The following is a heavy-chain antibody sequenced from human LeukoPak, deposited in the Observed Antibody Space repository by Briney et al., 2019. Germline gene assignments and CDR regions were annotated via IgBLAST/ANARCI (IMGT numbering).Heavy chain of an antibody. D-gene: IGHD1-26*01. CDR1: GDTLTELS. V-gene: IGHV1-24*01. J-gene: IGHJ3*02. Sequence: ASVKVSCKVSGDTLTELSMHWVRQAPGKGLEWMGGFDPEDGETIYAQKFQGRVTITRDTSASTAYMELSSLRSEDMAVYYCARANIVGATYAFDIWGQGTMVTVSS. CDR3: ARANIVGATYAFDI. CDR2: FDPEDGET.